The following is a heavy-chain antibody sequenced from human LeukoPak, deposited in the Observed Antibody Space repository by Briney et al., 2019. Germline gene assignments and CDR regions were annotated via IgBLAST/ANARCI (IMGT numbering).Heavy chain of an antibody. CDR3: ARESVAHYFDY. CDR2: IYYTGST. Sequence: SETLSLTCTVSGGSISNYYWSWIRQPPGKGLEWIGYIYYTGSTNYNPSLKSRVTISVDTSKNQFSLKLSSVTAADTAVYYCARESVAHYFDYWGQGTLVTVS. V-gene: IGHV4-59*12. D-gene: IGHD2-15*01. J-gene: IGHJ4*02. CDR1: GGSISNYY.